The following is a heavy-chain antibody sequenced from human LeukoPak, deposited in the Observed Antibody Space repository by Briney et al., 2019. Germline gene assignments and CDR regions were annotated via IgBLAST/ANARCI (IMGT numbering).Heavy chain of an antibody. J-gene: IGHJ5*02. CDR1: GYTFTSYS. V-gene: IGHV1-18*01. CDR3: TRVTIFGVLFDP. Sequence: GASVKVSCKASGYTFTSYSISWVRQAPGQGLEWMGWISAYNGNTNYAQKLQGRVTMTTDTSTSTAYMELRSLRSDDTAVYYCTRVTIFGVLFDPWGQGTLVTVSS. CDR2: ISAYNGNT. D-gene: IGHD3-3*01.